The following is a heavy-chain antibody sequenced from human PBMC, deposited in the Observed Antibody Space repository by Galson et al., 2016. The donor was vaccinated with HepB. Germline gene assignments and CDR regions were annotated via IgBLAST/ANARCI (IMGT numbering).Heavy chain of an antibody. D-gene: IGHD3-10*01. J-gene: IGHJ4*02. V-gene: IGHV1-3*04. Sequence: SVKVSCKASGYTFTTYAMFWVRQAPGQRLERMGWINTDNGYTKYSQHFQGRVTITRDTSATTVYMELSSLRSEDTAVYYCARARGSSWFGGVDDWGQGTLVTVSS. CDR2: INTDNGYT. CDR1: GYTFTTYA. CDR3: ARARGSSWFGGVDD.